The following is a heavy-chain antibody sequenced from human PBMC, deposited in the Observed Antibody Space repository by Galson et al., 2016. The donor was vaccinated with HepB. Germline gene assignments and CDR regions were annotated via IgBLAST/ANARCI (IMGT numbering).Heavy chain of an antibody. CDR3: GRDHSVVLTTAYNWFDP. J-gene: IGHJ5*02. Sequence: SLRLSCAASGFNFNAYGMSWVRQAPGKGLEWVSIISGGGDTTLYAGPVQGRFTISRDNAKNTLYLQMNSLRVEDTAVYYCGRDHSVVLTTAYNWFDPWGQGTLVTVSS. CDR1: GFNFNAYG. D-gene: IGHD4-23*01. V-gene: IGHV3-23*01. CDR2: ISGGGDTT.